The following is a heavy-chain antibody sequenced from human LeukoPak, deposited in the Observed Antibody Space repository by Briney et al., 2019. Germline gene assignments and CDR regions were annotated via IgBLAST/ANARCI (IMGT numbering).Heavy chain of an antibody. D-gene: IGHD6-19*01. CDR2: ISGSGGST. Sequence: PGGSLRLSCAASGFTFSSYAMSWVRQAPGKGLEWVSAISGSGGSTYYADSVKGRFTISRDNSKNTLYLQMNSLRAEDTAVYYCAKGLERAVAGQYFQHWGQGTLVTVSS. J-gene: IGHJ1*01. CDR3: AKGLERAVAGQYFQH. CDR1: GFTFSSYA. V-gene: IGHV3-23*01.